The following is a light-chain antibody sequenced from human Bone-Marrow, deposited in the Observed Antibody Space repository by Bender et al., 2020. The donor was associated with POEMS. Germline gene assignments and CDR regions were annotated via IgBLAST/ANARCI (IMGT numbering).Light chain of an antibody. CDR3: ASWDDSLRTYV. Sequence: QSVLTQPPSVSGAPGQRVTISCTGSNTNIGIGFDVHWYQVLPGTAPRLLIYANINRPSGVPDRFSGSKSDTSASLTISGLRSEDEADYYCASWDDSLRTYVFGSGTKVTVL. CDR2: ANI. CDR1: NTNIGIGFD. J-gene: IGLJ1*01. V-gene: IGLV1-50*01.